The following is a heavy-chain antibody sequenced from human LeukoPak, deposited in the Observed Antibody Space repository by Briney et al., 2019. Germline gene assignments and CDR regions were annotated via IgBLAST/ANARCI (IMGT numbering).Heavy chain of an antibody. V-gene: IGHV1-69*13. CDR3: ARVDGSGPNAPNDC. J-gene: IGHJ4*02. CDR1: GGTFSSYA. CDR2: ITPIFGTA. D-gene: IGHD3-10*01. Sequence: ASVKVSCKASGGTFSSYAISWVRQAPGQGLEWMGGITPIFGTANYAQKFQGRVTITADESTSTAYMELSSLRSEDTAVYYCARVDGSGPNAPNDCWGQESLVTVSS.